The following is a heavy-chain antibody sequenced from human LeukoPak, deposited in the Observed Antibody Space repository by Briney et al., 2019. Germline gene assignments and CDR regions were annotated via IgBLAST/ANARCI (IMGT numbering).Heavy chain of an antibody. J-gene: IGHJ4*02. CDR1: GYTFTSYG. CDR3: ARDYKDYSSGWSLEFGY. D-gene: IGHD6-19*01. V-gene: IGHV1-18*01. Sequence: GASVKVSCKASGYTFTSYGISWVRRAPGQGLEWMGWISAYNGNTNYAQKLQGRVTMTTDTSTSTAYMELRSLRSDDTAVYYCARDYKDYSSGWSLEFGYWGQGTLVTVSS. CDR2: ISAYNGNT.